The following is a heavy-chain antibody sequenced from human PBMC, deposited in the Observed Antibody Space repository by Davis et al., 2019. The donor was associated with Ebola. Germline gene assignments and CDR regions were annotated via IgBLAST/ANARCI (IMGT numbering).Heavy chain of an antibody. CDR3: ARGQNYCSSPSCYFDY. D-gene: IGHD2-2*01. Sequence: GESLKISCAASGFTSSDYYMSWIRQAPGKGLEWVSYISSTGSIIYYADSVKGRFTISRDNAKNSLYLQMDSLRAEDTAVYYCARGQNYCSSPSCYFDYWGQGTLVTVSS. V-gene: IGHV3-11*04. CDR1: GFTSSDYY. CDR2: ISSTGSII. J-gene: IGHJ4*02.